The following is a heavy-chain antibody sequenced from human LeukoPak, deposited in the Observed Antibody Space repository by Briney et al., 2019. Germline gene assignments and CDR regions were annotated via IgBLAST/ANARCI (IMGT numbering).Heavy chain of an antibody. V-gene: IGHV3-23*01. Sequence: QPGGSLRLSCAASGFTFSSYAMSWVRQAPGKGPEWVSAISGSGTFTYYADSVKGRFTISRDNSKNTLYLQLNSLRAEDTAVYYCAKDPLGPRYCSGTSCSNWFDPWGQGTLVTVSS. J-gene: IGHJ5*02. D-gene: IGHD2-2*01. CDR1: GFTFSSYA. CDR2: ISGSGTFT. CDR3: AKDPLGPRYCSGTSCSNWFDP.